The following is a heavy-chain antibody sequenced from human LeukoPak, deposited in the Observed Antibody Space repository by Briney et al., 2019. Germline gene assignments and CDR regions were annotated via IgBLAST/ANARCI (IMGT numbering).Heavy chain of an antibody. CDR3: ANGDGFDY. D-gene: IGHD2-8*01. V-gene: IGHV3-7*01. J-gene: IGHJ4*02. CDR1: GFTFSTYW. CDR2: INQYGSEK. Sequence: PGGSLRPSCATSGFTFSTYWMSWVRQAPGKGLEWVANINQYGSEKYYVDSVKGRFTVSRDNAKSSLYLQMNSLRADDTAVYYCANGDGFDYWGQGTLVTVSS.